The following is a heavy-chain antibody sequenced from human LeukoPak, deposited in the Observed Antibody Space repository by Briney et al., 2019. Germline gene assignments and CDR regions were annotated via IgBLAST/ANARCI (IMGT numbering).Heavy chain of an antibody. D-gene: IGHD3-3*01. CDR1: GFTFSSYS. J-gene: IGHJ6*02. CDR2: ISSSSSCI. V-gene: IGHV3-21*01. Sequence: PGGSLRLSCAASGFTFSSYSMNWVRQAPGKGLEWVSSISSSSSCIYYADSVKGRFTISRDNAKNSLYLQMNSPRAEDTAVYYCARDSYDFWSGYPYSYYYYYGMDVWGQGTTVTVSS. CDR3: ARDSYDFWSGYPYSYYYYYGMDV.